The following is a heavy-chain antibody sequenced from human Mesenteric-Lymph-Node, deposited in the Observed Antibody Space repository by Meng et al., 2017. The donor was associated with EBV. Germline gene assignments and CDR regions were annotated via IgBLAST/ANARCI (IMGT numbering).Heavy chain of an antibody. V-gene: IGHV7-4-1*02. CDR2: INTKTGNP. CDR3: ATSIAVAGTFDY. D-gene: IGHD6-19*01. J-gene: IGHJ4*02. CDR1: GYTLSMYA. Sequence: VAVVRSGSEVQKRRGSVTRSCKASGYTLSMYAMKWGRQAPGQGLGWMGWINTKTGNPTHAQGFTGRFVFSLDTSVSTAYLQISSLKAEDTAVYYCATSIAVAGTFDYWGQGTLVTVSS.